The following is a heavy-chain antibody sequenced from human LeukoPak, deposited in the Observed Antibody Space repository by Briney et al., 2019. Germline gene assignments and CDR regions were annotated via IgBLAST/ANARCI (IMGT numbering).Heavy chain of an antibody. Sequence: SETLSLTYTVSGDSISSIYYWGWIRQPPGRGLEWIGNIYHDGSTDYKSSLKSRVTISRNTSKKQSSLTLTSLTATDTAVYFCATSVGSLLQPEEAFDLWGQGTMITVSS. J-gene: IGHJ3*01. CDR3: ATSVGSLLQPEEAFDL. D-gene: IGHD1-14*01. V-gene: IGHV4-38-2*02. CDR1: GDSISSIYY. CDR2: IYHDGST.